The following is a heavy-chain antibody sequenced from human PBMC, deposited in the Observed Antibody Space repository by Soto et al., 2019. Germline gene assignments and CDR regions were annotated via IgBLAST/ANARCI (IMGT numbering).Heavy chain of an antibody. D-gene: IGHD7-27*01. V-gene: IGHV3-23*01. CDR1: GFTFSSYV. CDR2: ISGSGDST. CDR3: AKWSNDWGYYYDGMDV. J-gene: IGHJ6*02. Sequence: EVQLLESGGGLVQPGGSLRLSCAASGFTFSSYVMSWVRQAPGKGLEWVSAISGSGDSTYYADSVKGRFTISRDNSKNTLYLQMNSLRAEDTAVYYCAKWSNDWGYYYDGMDVWGQGTTVTVSS.